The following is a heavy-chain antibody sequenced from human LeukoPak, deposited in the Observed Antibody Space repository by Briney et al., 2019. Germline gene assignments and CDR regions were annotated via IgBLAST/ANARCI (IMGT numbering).Heavy chain of an antibody. D-gene: IGHD2-15*01. CDR3: ARHSGGSCYP. V-gene: IGHV3-21*05. CDR2: ISSSSSYI. J-gene: IGHJ5*02. Sequence: PGGSLRLSCAASGFTFSSYSMNWVRQAPGKGLEWVSYISSSSSYIYYADSVKGRFTNSRDNAKNSLYLQMNSLRAEDTAVYYCARHSGGSCYPWGQGTLVTVSS. CDR1: GFTFSSYS.